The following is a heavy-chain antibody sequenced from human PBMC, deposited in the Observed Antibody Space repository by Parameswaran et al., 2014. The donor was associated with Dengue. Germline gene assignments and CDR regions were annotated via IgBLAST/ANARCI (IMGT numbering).Heavy chain of an antibody. J-gene: IGHJ5*02. D-gene: IGHD3-10*01. CDR3: ARGGRLTMVRGVRDP. CDR2: MNPNSGNT. V-gene: IGHV1-8*01. Sequence: WVRQALGQGLEWMGWMNPNSGNTGYAQKFQGRVTMTRNTSISTAYMELSSLRSEDTAVYYCARGGRLTMVRGVRDPWGQGTLVTVSS.